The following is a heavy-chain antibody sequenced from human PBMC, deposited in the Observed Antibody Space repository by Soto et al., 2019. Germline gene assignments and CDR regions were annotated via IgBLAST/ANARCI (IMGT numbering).Heavy chain of an antibody. D-gene: IGHD2-21*02. J-gene: IGHJ4*02. CDR2: FESGGSI. CDR1: GFSVRTNY. CDR3: ARAGVTPDFFDY. Sequence: GGSLRLSCAASGFSVRTNYMSWVRQSPGKGLEWVSVFESGGSIYYADSVKGRFIISRDYAKNTVYLQMNSLRAEDTAVYYCARAGVTPDFFDYWGQGTLVTVSS. V-gene: IGHV3-53*01.